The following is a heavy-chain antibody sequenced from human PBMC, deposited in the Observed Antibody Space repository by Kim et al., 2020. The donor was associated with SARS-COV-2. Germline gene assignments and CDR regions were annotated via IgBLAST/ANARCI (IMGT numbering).Heavy chain of an antibody. V-gene: IGHV4-4*02. CDR3: ARGVRAARPDGGVFDY. J-gene: IGHJ4*02. Sequence: SETLSLTCAVSGGSISSSNWWSWVRQPPGKGLEWIGEIYHSGSTNYNPSLKSRVTISVDKSKNQFSLKLSSVTAADTAVYYCARGVRAARPDGGVFDYWGQGTLVTVSS. D-gene: IGHD6-6*01. CDR2: IYHSGST. CDR1: GGSISSSNW.